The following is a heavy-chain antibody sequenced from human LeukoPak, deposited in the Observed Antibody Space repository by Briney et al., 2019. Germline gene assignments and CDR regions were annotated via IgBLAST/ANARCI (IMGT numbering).Heavy chain of an antibody. J-gene: IGHJ4*02. V-gene: IGHV3-9*01. CDR1: GFTFDDYA. D-gene: IGHD3-9*01. CDR3: AKGGYYDILTGYYQFDY. CDR2: ISWNSGSI. Sequence: GGSLRLSCAASGFTFDDYAMHWVRQAPGKGLEWVSGISWNSGSIGYADSVKGRFTISRDNAKNSLYLQMNSLRAEDTALYYCAKGGYYDILTGYYQFDYWGQGTLATVSS.